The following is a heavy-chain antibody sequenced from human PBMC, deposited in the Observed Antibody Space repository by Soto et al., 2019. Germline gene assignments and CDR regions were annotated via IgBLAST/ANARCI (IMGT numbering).Heavy chain of an antibody. Sequence: QVQLVQSGAEVKKPGSSVKVSCKASGGTFSSYAISWVRQAPGQGLEWMGGIIPIFGTANYAQTFQGRVTITADESTSTAYMELSSLRSEDTAVYYCARDGKLHYYDSSGEGGMDVWGQGTTVTVSS. D-gene: IGHD3-22*01. CDR1: GGTFSSYA. CDR2: IIPIFGTA. CDR3: ARDGKLHYYDSSGEGGMDV. V-gene: IGHV1-69*01. J-gene: IGHJ6*02.